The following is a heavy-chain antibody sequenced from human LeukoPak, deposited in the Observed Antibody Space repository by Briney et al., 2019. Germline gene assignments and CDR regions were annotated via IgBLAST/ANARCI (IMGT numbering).Heavy chain of an antibody. D-gene: IGHD2-15*01. J-gene: IGHJ2*01. CDR3: ARDPFRYCSGGSCSNWYFDL. CDR1: GYTFTSYG. Sequence: ASVKVSCKASGYTFTSYGISWVRQAPGQGLEWMGWISAYNGNTNYAQKLQGRVTMTTDTSTSTAYMELRSLRSDDTAVYYCARDPFRYCSGGSCSNWYFDLWGRGTLVTVSS. V-gene: IGHV1-18*01. CDR2: ISAYNGNT.